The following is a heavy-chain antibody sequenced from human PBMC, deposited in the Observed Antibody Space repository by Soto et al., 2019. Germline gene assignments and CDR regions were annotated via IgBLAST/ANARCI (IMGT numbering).Heavy chain of an antibody. J-gene: IGHJ4*02. V-gene: IGHV3-48*04. CDR3: AKLTGGSSWHPLDS. D-gene: IGHD6-13*01. CDR1: GFSFDSFS. CDR2: IRRGRCSM. Sequence: EVQLVESGGGLVQPGGSLRLSCAASGFSFDSFSMDWVRQAPGKGLEWVSYIRRGRCSMHYADSVKGGFTTSRDTAKNSLSLQMTSLRAEAPAVYYCAKLTGGSSWHPLDSWGQGTLVTVSS.